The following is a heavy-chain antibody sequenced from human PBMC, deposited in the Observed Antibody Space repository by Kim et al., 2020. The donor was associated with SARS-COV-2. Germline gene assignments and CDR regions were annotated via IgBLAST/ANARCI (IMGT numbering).Heavy chain of an antibody. CDR3: AKGHPYCACTACAPNDFDV. CDR2: IYYSGTT. D-gene: IGHD2-21*01. Sequence: SETLSLTCTVSGGAISSGGYYWSWIRQRPGEGLEWIGYIYYSGTTYFNPSLRSRVTMSVDTSKNQFSMHLISVTAADTALYDCAKGHPYCACTACAPNDFDVWGQGTMVTVS. J-gene: IGHJ3*01. V-gene: IGHV4-31*03. CDR1: GGAISSGGYY.